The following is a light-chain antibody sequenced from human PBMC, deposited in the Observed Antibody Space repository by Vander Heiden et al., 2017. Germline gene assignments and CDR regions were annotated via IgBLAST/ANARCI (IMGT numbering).Light chain of an antibody. CDR2: DAA. CDR1: QDISDS. J-gene: IGKJ4*01. V-gene: IGKV1-33*01. CDR3: QQYHSLPLT. Sequence: DIQLTQSPSSLSASLGDRVTITCQASQDISDSLNWYQQKPGKAPEALIYDAANLETGVSSRFRGSGSGTNFNLIISSLRPEDIADYYCQQYHSLPLTFGGGTKVEI.